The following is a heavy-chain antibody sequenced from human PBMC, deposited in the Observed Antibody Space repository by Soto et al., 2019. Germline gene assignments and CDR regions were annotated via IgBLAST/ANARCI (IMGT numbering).Heavy chain of an antibody. CDR1: GFTFSSYA. CDR3: ARDADERAATYYYYGMDV. Sequence: GGSLRLSCAVSGFTFSSYAMHWVRQAPGKGLEWVAVISYDGSNKYYADSVKGRFTISRDNSKNTLYPQMNSLRAEDTAVYYCARDADERAATYYYYGMDVWGQGTTVTVSS. V-gene: IGHV3-30-3*01. CDR2: ISYDGSNK. J-gene: IGHJ6*02. D-gene: IGHD6-13*01.